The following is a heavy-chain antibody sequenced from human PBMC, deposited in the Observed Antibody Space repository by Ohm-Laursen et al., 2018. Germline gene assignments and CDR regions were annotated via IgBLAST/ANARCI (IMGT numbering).Heavy chain of an antibody. D-gene: IGHD5-24*01. CDR3: VRQIERDGYDS. V-gene: IGHV4-39*01. J-gene: IGHJ5*01. CDR1: GGSMNTHEYY. CDR2: MFYSGST. Sequence: SETLSPTCTVSGGSMNTHEYYWGWIRQPPGKGLEWLGSMFYSGSTFYSPSFRGRVTMSADTSRNQFSLILNSVAAADTAVYFCVRQIERDGYDSWGQGTLVTVSS.